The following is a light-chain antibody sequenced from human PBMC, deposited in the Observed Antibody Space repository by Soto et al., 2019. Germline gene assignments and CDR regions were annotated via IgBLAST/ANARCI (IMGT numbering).Light chain of an antibody. CDR3: SSYTSSSTVV. CDR1: SSDVGGYNY. Sequence: QSVLTQPASVSGSPGQSITISCTGTSSDVGGYNYVSWYQQHPGKAPKLMIYDVSNRPSGVSNRFSGSKSGNTASLTISGLQAEDEADYYCSSYTSSSTVVFGGGPKLTAL. CDR2: DVS. J-gene: IGLJ2*01. V-gene: IGLV2-14*01.